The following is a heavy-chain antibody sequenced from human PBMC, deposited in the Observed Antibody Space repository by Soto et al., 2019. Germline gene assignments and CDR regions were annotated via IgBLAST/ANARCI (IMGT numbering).Heavy chain of an antibody. CDR1: DDSIKSDKYY. J-gene: IGHJ4*01. D-gene: IGHD3-9*01. Sequence: QLQLQESGPGLVKPSETLSLTCSVSDDSIKSDKYYWGWTRQPPGKGLEWIGSIYYRGNAYYNPSLQTRVTISLDKSRSQFSLKLNSVTAADSFVYFCARLEGLATISYYFYFWGPGALGTVSS. V-gene: IGHV4-39*01. CDR2: IYYRGNA. CDR3: ARLEGLATISYYFYF.